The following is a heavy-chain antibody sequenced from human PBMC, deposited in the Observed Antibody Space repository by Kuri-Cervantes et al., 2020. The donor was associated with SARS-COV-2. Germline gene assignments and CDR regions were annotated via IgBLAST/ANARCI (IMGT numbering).Heavy chain of an antibody. Sequence: GESLKISCAASGFTFSSYAMSWVRQAPGKGLEWVSAISGSGGSTYYADSVKGRFTISRDNSKNTLYLQMNSLRAEDTAVYYCARDLGATSHYYYGMDVWGQGTTVTVSS. CDR2: ISGSGGST. CDR3: ARDLGATSHYYYGMDV. CDR1: GFTFSSYA. D-gene: IGHD1-26*01. J-gene: IGHJ6*02. V-gene: IGHV3-23*01.